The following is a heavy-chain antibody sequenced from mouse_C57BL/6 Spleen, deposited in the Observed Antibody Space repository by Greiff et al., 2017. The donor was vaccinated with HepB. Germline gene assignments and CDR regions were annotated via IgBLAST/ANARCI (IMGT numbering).Heavy chain of an antibody. V-gene: IGHV5-4*01. Sequence: DVMLVESGGGLVKPGGSLKLSCAASGFTFSSYAMSWVRQTPEKRLEWVATISDGGSYTYYPDNVKGRFTISRDNAKNNLYLQMSHLKSEDTAMYYCARDRGYGSSEAMDYWGQGTSVTVSS. CDR1: GFTFSSYA. D-gene: IGHD1-1*01. CDR3: ARDRGYGSSEAMDY. J-gene: IGHJ4*01. CDR2: ISDGGSYT.